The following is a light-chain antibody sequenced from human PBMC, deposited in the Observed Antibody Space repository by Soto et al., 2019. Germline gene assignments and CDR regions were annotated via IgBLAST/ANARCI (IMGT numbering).Light chain of an antibody. V-gene: IGLV1-40*01. CDR2: GNK. CDR3: LSYDTSLSSPYV. CDR1: SSNIGPTYD. Sequence: QPVLTQPPSVSGAPRQRVTISCTGSSSNIGPTYDVHWYQQLPGTAPKLLIYGNKNRPSGVPDRFSGSKSGTSASLAITGLQAEDEADYYCLSYDTSLSSPYVFGTGTKVTVL. J-gene: IGLJ1*01.